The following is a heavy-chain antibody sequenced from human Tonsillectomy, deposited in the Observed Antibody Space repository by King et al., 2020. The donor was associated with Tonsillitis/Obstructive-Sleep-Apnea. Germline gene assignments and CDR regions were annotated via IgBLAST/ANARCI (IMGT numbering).Heavy chain of an antibody. V-gene: IGHV4-59*01. J-gene: IGHJ3*02. CDR3: ARVIAAQYAFDI. D-gene: IGHD6-13*01. Sequence: VQLQESGPGLVKPSETLSLTCTVSGGSISSYYWSWIRQPPGKGLEWIGDIYYSGSTNYNPPLKSRVTISVDTSKNQFSLKLSSVTAADTAVYYCARVIAAQYAFDIWGQGTMVTVSS. CDR1: GGSISSYY. CDR2: IYYSGST.